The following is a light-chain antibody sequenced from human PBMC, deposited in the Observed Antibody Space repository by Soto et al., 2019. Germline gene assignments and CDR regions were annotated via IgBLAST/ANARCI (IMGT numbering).Light chain of an antibody. CDR3: PSADSSGTYVV. CDR1: ALPKQY. Sequence: SYELTQPPSVSVSPGQTARITCSGDALPKQYAYWYQQKPGQAPVLVIYKGSERPSGIPERFSGSSSGTTVTLTISGVQAEDEADYYCPSADSSGTYVVFGGGTKVTVL. V-gene: IGLV3-25*02. J-gene: IGLJ2*01. CDR2: KGS.